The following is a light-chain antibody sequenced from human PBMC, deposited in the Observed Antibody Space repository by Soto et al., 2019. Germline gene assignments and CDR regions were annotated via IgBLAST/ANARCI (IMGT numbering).Light chain of an antibody. V-gene: IGKV1-5*03. CDR3: QQYNSFSRA. Sequence: DIQMTQSPSTLSASVGDRVTITCRASQSINSWLAWYQQKPGKAPKLLISKASSLESGVPSRFGGSGSGTEFTLTISGLQPDDFATYYCQQYNSFSRAFGQGTKVEIK. CDR1: QSINSW. J-gene: IGKJ1*01. CDR2: KAS.